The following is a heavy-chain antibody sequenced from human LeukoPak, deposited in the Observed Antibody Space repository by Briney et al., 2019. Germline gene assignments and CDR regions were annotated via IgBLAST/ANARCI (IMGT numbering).Heavy chain of an antibody. J-gene: IGHJ3*02. Sequence: GASVKVSCKASGYTFTGYYMHWVRQAPGQGLEWMGWINPNSGGTNYAQKFQGRVTMTRDTSISTAYMELSRLRPDDTAVYYCARSCGGSCLIRDAFDIWGQGAMVTVSS. CDR1: GYTFTGYY. CDR2: INPNSGGT. CDR3: ARSCGGSCLIRDAFDI. D-gene: IGHD2-15*01. V-gene: IGHV1-2*02.